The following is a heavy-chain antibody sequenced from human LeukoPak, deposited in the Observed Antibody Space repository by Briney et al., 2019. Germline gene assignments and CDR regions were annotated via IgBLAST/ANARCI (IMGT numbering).Heavy chain of an antibody. J-gene: IGHJ1*01. Sequence: ASVKVSCKTSGYTFTNYGVSWVRQAPGQGLEWMGWISAYNGYTNYAQKLQVRVTMTTDTPTSTAYMELRSLTSDDTAVYYCARDKAVTTELTQYFQHWGQGTLVTVSS. CDR3: ARDKAVTTELTQYFQH. CDR2: ISAYNGYT. CDR1: GYTFTNYG. V-gene: IGHV1-18*01. D-gene: IGHD4-11*01.